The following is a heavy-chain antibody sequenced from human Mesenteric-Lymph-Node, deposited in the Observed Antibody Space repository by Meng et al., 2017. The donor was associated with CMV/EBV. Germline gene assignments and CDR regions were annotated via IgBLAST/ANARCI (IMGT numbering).Heavy chain of an antibody. CDR2: INPEDSGT. D-gene: IGHD3-10*01. Sequence: KVSCKGSGYTFSKYLMGWVRQMLGKGLEWMGIINPEDSGTRYSPSFEGQVTISADKSISTAYLQWSRLKASDTAMYYCARQGPIDYYGYWGQGTLVTVSS. V-gene: IGHV5-51*01. CDR1: GYTFSKYL. J-gene: IGHJ4*02. CDR3: ARQGPIDYYGY.